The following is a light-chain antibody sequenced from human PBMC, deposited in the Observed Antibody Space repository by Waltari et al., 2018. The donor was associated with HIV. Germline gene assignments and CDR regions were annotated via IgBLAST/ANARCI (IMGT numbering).Light chain of an antibody. V-gene: IGKV4-1*01. CDR3: QQYYNTPLT. CDR2: WAF. J-gene: IGKJ1*01. Sequence: DIVMTQSPDSLAVSLGERATINCKSSQTILYSSNNKTYLSWYQQRPRPPPKLLVYWAFTRQSGVPDRFSGSGSGTDFTLTISSLQAEDVAVYYCQQYYNTPLTFGQGTKVEIK. CDR1: QTILYSSNNKTY.